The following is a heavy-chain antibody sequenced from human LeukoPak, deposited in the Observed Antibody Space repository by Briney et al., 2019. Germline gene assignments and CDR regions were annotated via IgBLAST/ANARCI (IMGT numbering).Heavy chain of an antibody. CDR2: ISSSSSTI. CDR1: GLTFSSYS. V-gene: IGHV3-48*01. J-gene: IGHJ6*02. D-gene: IGHD6-19*01. CDR3: AREVLPSGGMDV. Sequence: PGGSLRLSCAASGLTFSSYSMNWVRQAPGKGLEWVSYISSSSSTIYYADSVKGRFTISRDNAKNSLYLQMNSLRAEDTAVYYCAREVLPSGGMDVWGQGTTVTVSS.